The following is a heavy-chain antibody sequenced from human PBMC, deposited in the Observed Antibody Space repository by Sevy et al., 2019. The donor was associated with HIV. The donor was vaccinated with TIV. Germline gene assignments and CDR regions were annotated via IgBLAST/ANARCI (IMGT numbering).Heavy chain of an antibody. CDR1: GGSISSGTYY. Sequence: SETLSLTCTVSGGSISSGTYYWTWNRQPAGKGLEWIGRIYTSGITNYNPSLKSRVTISLDTSKNQFSLNLSSVTAADTAVYYCARYYYGSGKYYFDYWGQGTLVTVSS. CDR3: ARYYYGSGKYYFDY. D-gene: IGHD3-10*01. CDR2: IYTSGIT. J-gene: IGHJ4*02. V-gene: IGHV4-61*02.